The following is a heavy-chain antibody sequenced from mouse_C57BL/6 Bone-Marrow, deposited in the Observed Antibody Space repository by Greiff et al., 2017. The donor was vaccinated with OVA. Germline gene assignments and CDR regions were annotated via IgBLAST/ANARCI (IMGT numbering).Heavy chain of an antibody. Sequence: VKVVESGPGLVAPSQSLSITCTVSGFSLTSYGVSWVRQPPGKGLEWLGVIWGDGSTNYHSALISRLSISKDNSKSQVFLKLNSLQTDDTATYSCAKEGGIYYDYDEDSMDYWGQGTSVTVSS. CDR1: GFSLTSYG. D-gene: IGHD2-4*01. CDR3: AKEGGIYYDYDEDSMDY. J-gene: IGHJ4*01. CDR2: IWGDGST. V-gene: IGHV2-3*01.